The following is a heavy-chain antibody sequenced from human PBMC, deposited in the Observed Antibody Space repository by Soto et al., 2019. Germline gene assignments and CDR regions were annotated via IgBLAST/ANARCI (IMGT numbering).Heavy chain of an antibody. CDR1: GFTFSGSA. Sequence: GGSLRLSCGASGFTFSGSAMHWVRQASGKGLEWVGRIRSKANNYATAYAASVKGRFTVSRDDSKNTAYLQMNSLKSEDTAVYYCTRLDGSAFDIWGQGTVVTVSS. CDR3: TRLDGSAFDI. D-gene: IGHD2-15*01. CDR2: IRSKANNYAT. J-gene: IGHJ3*02. V-gene: IGHV3-73*01.